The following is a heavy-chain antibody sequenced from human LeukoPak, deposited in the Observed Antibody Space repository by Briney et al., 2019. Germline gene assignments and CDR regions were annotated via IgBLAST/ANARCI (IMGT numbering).Heavy chain of an antibody. V-gene: IGHV3-9*01. CDR3: AKDFCSSTSCYTGHWFDP. Sequence: PGGSLRLSCAASGFTFDDYAMHWVRRAPGKGLEWVSGISWNSGSIGYADSVKGRFTISRDNAKNSLYLQMNSLRAEDTALYYCAKDFCSSTSCYTGHWFDPWGQGTLVTVSS. CDR2: ISWNSGSI. CDR1: GFTFDDYA. J-gene: IGHJ5*02. D-gene: IGHD2-2*02.